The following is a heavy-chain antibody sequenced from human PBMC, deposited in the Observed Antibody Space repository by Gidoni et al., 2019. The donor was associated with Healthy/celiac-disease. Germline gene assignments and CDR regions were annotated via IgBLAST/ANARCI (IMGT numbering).Heavy chain of an antibody. CDR2: IYSSGST. CDR1: GGSISSSSYY. Sequence: QLQLQESGPGLVKPSETLSLTCTVAGGSISSSSYYWGWIRQPPGKGLEWIGSIYSSGSTYYNPSLKSRVTISVDTSKNQFSLKLSSVTAADTAVYYCARLVGGGIAVAGAFDYWGQGTLVTVSS. V-gene: IGHV4-39*01. J-gene: IGHJ4*02. D-gene: IGHD6-19*01. CDR3: ARLVGGGIAVAGAFDY.